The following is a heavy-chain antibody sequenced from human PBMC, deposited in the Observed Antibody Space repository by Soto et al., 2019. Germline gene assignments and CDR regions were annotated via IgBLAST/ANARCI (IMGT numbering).Heavy chain of an antibody. CDR1: RGTFSSYA. CDR2: IIPIFGTA. Sequence: QVQLVQSGAEVKKPGSSVKVSCKASRGTFSSYAISWVRQAPGQGLEWMGGIIPIFGTANYAQKFQGRVTITADKSTSTAYMELSSLRSEDTAVYYCAREEHYDFWSGYPPYYYYGMDVWGQGTTVTVSS. CDR3: AREEHYDFWSGYPPYYYYGMDV. J-gene: IGHJ6*02. V-gene: IGHV1-69*06. D-gene: IGHD3-3*01.